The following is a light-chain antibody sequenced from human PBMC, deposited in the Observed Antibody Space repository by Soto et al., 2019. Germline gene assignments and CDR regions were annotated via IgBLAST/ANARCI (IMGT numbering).Light chain of an antibody. CDR3: QQCYLGWT. CDR1: QSIGRF. CDR2: DAS. V-gene: IGKV1-5*01. J-gene: IGKJ1*01. Sequence: DIQMTQSPSTLSASVGDRVTITCRASQSIGRFLAWYQHQPVKATQLLIYDASTLKSGLSSRFSGTGAGTEFTFSITCLQAEDFSSYYYQQCYLGWTFCQGTKLDI.